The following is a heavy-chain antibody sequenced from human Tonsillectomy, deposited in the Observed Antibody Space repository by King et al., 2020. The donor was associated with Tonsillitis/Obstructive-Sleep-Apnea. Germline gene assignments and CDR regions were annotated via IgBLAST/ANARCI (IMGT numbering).Heavy chain of an antibody. V-gene: IGHV4-59*01. CDR3: ARMGGSYYDSATYYPEYFQH. J-gene: IGHJ1*01. CDR2: IYHSGST. D-gene: IGHD3-22*01. Sequence: HVPLQESGPGLVKPSETVSLTCTVSGGSMRSFYWSWIRQPPGKGLEWIGNIYHSGSTKYNPALKSRVIISVDTSKNQFSLKLTSVTAADTAVYYCARMGGSYYDSATYYPEYFQHWGQGSLVTVSS. CDR1: GGSMRSFY.